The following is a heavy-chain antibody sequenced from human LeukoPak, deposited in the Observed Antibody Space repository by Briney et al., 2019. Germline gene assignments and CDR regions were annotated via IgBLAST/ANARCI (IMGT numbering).Heavy chain of an antibody. Sequence: GGSLRLSCAASGFTVSSNYMSWVRQAPGKGLEWVSVIYSGGSTYHADSVKGRFTISRDNSKNTLYLQMNSLRAEDTAVYYCAVLPAAKRGRWFDPWGQGTLVTVSS. V-gene: IGHV3-53*01. CDR2: IYSGGST. CDR1: GFTVSSNY. CDR3: AVLPAAKRGRWFDP. D-gene: IGHD2-2*01. J-gene: IGHJ5*02.